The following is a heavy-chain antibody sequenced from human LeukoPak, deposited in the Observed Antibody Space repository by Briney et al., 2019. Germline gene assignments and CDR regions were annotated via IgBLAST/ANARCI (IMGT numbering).Heavy chain of an antibody. D-gene: IGHD3-22*01. CDR3: ARYYYDSSGYYYYYYMDV. Sequence: ASVKVSCKASGYTFTSYGISWVRQAPGQGLEWIGWISAYNGNTNYAQKLQGRVTMTTDTSTSTAYMELRSLRSDDTAVYYCARYYYDSSGYYYYYYMDVWGKGTTVTVSS. CDR1: GYTFTSYG. J-gene: IGHJ6*03. CDR2: ISAYNGNT. V-gene: IGHV1-18*01.